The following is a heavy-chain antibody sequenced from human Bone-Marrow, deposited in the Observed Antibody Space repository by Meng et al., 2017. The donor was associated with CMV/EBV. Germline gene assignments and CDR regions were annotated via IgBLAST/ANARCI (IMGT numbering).Heavy chain of an antibody. CDR3: ARDLGVGAAGY. Sequence: ASVKVSCKASGYSFTSYYIHWVRQAPGQGLEWMGFINPNGGGAYYAQRFQDRVTMTTDTSIRTVYMDLSRLTSDDTAIFYCARDLGVGAAGYWGQGTLVTVSS. CDR2: INPNGGGA. CDR1: GYSFTSYY. V-gene: IGHV1-2*02. J-gene: IGHJ4*01. D-gene: IGHD3-3*01.